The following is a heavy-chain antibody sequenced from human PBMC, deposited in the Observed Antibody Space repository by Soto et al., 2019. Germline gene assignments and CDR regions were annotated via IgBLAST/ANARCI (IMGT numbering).Heavy chain of an antibody. D-gene: IGHD6-13*01. CDR1: GYTFSNFW. CDR2: IYPGDSET. V-gene: IGHV5-51*01. Sequence: ESLKISCQCSGYTFSNFWIAWVRQLPGKGLEYMGIIYPGDSETRYSPSFHGKVTISADRSIGTAYLQWSSLEASDSAFYFCARSPRSSPYFDYWGQGALVTVSS. J-gene: IGHJ4*02. CDR3: ARSPRSSPYFDY.